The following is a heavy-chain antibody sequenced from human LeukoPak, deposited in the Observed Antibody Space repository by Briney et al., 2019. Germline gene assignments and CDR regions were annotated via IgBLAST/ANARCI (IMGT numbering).Heavy chain of an antibody. D-gene: IGHD2-15*01. Sequence: ASVKVSCKASEYTFTIYDINWVRQATGQGLGWMGWMNPNSGNTGYAQKFQGRVTITRTTSISTAYMELSSLRSEDTAVYYCARGRGHCSGGSCYLGDWFDPWGQGTLVTVSS. CDR3: ARGRGHCSGGSCYLGDWFDP. CDR1: EYTFTIYD. CDR2: MNPNSGNT. J-gene: IGHJ5*02. V-gene: IGHV1-8*03.